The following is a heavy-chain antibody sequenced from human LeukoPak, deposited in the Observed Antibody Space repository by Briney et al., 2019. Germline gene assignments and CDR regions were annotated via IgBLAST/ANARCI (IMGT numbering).Heavy chain of an antibody. V-gene: IGHV1-18*01. CDR3: ARGIQLWFHYYYYGMDV. J-gene: IGHJ6*02. Sequence: ASVTVSCTASGYTFTSYGISWVRQAPGQGLEWMGWISAYNGNTNYAQKLQGRVTMTTDTSTSTAYMELRSLRSDDTAVYYCARGIQLWFHYYYYGMDVWGQGTMVTVSS. CDR1: GYTFTSYG. CDR2: ISAYNGNT. D-gene: IGHD5-18*01.